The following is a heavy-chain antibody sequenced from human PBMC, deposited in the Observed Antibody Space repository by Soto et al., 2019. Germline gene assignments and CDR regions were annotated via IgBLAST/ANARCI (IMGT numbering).Heavy chain of an antibody. Sequence: EVQLVESGGGLVKPGGSLRLSCAASGFTFSSYSMNWVRQARGKGLEWVSSISSSSSYIYYADSVKGRFTISRDNAKNSLYLQMNSLRAEDTAVYYRARSPGGCSSPSCSYYYYYGMDVWGQGTTVTVSS. CDR1: GFTFSSYS. V-gene: IGHV3-21*01. J-gene: IGHJ6*02. D-gene: IGHD2-2*01. CDR3: ARSPGGCSSPSCSYYYYYGMDV. CDR2: ISSSSSYI.